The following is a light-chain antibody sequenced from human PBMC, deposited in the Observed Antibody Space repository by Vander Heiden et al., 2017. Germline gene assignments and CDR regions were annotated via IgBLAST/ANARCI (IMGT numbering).Light chain of an antibody. CDR1: KLGDKY. V-gene: IGLV3-1*01. J-gene: IGLJ1*01. CDR3: LPWDSPPYV. Sequence: SYELTQPPSVSVSPGQTTSIICSGDKLGDKYVSWYQQKPGQSPVLVIYQDNKRPLGIPERFSGSNSGNTATLTISGTQTVDEADYYCLPWDSPPYVFGTGTTVTVL. CDR2: QDN.